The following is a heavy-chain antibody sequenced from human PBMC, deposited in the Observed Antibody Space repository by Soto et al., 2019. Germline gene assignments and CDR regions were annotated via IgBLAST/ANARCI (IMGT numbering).Heavy chain of an antibody. CDR3: AKDRLYYDSSGYPAY. D-gene: IGHD3-22*01. V-gene: IGHV3-30*18. J-gene: IGHJ4*02. CDR1: GFTFSRYG. Sequence: GGSLRLSFAASGFTFSRYGMHWVRQAPGKGLVWVAVISYDGSNKYYADSVKGRFTISRDNSKNTLYLQMNSLRAEDPAVYYSAKDRLYYDSSGYPAYWGQGTLVTVSS. CDR2: ISYDGSNK.